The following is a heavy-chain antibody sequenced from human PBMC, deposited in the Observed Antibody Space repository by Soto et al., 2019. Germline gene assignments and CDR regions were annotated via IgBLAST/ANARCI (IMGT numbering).Heavy chain of an antibody. J-gene: IGHJ4*02. Sequence: SETLSLTCTVSGDSITSGDYYWSWIRQPPGKGLEWIGYIYYSGNTNYNPSLKSRVIMSVDTSKNQFSLKLSSVTAADTAVYYCMLGSGWKDFDYWGQGTLVTVSS. D-gene: IGHD3-22*01. CDR1: GDSITSGDYY. CDR3: MLGSGWKDFDY. V-gene: IGHV4-30-4*01. CDR2: IYYSGNT.